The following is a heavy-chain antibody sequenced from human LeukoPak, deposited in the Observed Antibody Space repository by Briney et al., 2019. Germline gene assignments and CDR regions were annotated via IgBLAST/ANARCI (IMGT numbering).Heavy chain of an antibody. D-gene: IGHD1-26*01. CDR1: GFTLSTNA. V-gene: IGHV3-23*01. Sequence: PGGSLRLSCLTSGFTLSTNAMSWVRQAPGKGLEWISGISGSGASTYYADSVKGRYTISRDYSRNTLYLQMNSLRGDDTAVYYCAKDVGKWESLHFFDYWGQGTLVTVSS. CDR3: AKDVGKWESLHFFDY. J-gene: IGHJ4*02. CDR2: ISGSGAST.